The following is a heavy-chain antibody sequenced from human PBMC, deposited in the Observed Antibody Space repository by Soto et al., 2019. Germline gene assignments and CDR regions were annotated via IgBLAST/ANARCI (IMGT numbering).Heavy chain of an antibody. CDR1: GGTISNYV. V-gene: IGHV1-69*12. J-gene: IGHJ3*01. CDR3: AREAPDSNCGTGCSGAFDV. D-gene: IGHD2-2*01. CDR2: IIPIFGTA. Sequence: QVQLVQSGAXXXXXGSSVKVSCKASGGTISNYVITWVRQAPGHGLEWIGEIIPIFGTANYAQKLQGRVTITADESTSTAYVELRSLRSEDTALYYCAREAPDSNCGTGCSGAFDVWGQGTMVTVSS.